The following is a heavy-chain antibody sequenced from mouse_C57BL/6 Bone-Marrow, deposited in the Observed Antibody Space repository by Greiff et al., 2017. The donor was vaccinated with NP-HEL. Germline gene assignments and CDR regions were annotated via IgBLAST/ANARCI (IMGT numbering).Heavy chain of an antibody. CDR1: GFNIKDYY. V-gene: IGHV14-2*01. CDR3: DSRLIRCDWFDY. D-gene: IGHD1-1*01. Sequence: VQLKESGAELVKPGASVKLSCTASGFNIKDYYMHWVKQRTEQGLEWIGRIDPEDGETKYAPKFQGKATIPADTSSNTAYLQLSSLTSEDTAVYDCDSRLIRCDWFDYWGQGTLVTVSA. J-gene: IGHJ3*01. CDR2: IDPEDGET.